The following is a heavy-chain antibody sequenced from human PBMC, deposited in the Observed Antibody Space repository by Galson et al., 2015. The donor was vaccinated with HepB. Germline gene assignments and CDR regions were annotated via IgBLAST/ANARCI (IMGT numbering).Heavy chain of an antibody. CDR1: GGTFSSYT. CDR3: ARVGVHVTTGTSTVPPYYFDY. Sequence: SVKVSCKASGGTFSSYTISWVRQAPGQGLEWMGRIIPILGIANYAQKFQGRVTITADKSTSTAYMELSSLRSEDTAVYYCARVGVHVTTGTSTVPPYYFDYWGQGTLVTVSS. J-gene: IGHJ4*02. V-gene: IGHV1-69*02. CDR2: IIPILGIA. D-gene: IGHD1-1*01.